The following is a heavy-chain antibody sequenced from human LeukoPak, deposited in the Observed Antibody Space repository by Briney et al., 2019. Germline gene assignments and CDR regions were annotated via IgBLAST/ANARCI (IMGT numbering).Heavy chain of an antibody. D-gene: IGHD6-13*01. CDR2: YDPEDGET. V-gene: IGHV1-24*01. J-gene: IGHJ4*02. Sequence: ASVMVSCKVAGYSLTELCMYWVRQAPGKWLELMGGYDPEDGETIYAQKFQGRVTMTEDTSTDTAYMELSSLRSEDTAVYYCATGRSSWHRRKGNYFDYWGQGTLVTVSS. CDR1: GYSLTELC. CDR3: ATGRSSWHRRKGNYFDY.